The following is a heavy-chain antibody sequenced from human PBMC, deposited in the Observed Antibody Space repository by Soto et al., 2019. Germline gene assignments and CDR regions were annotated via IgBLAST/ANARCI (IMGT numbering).Heavy chain of an antibody. Sequence: GGSLRLCCSACGFTFSSYAMHLLRPSPGKGLEYVSGIRGNGDPPFYADSVKGIFTISRNNSKTTLYLQMSSLSADNTADYYCVTSPGGNTFDLFDWGQGALATV. D-gene: IGHD1-7*01. J-gene: IGHJ4*02. CDR3: VTSPGGNTFDLFD. CDR1: GFTFSSYA. CDR2: IRGNGDPP. V-gene: IGHV3-64D*06.